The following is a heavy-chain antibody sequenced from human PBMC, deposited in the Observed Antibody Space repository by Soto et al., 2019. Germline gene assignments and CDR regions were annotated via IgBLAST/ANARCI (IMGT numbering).Heavy chain of an antibody. CDR3: ARSHSFDGSIYHYYFDF. CDR1: GGAISTYY. D-gene: IGHD3-10*01. Sequence: PSETLSLTCTVSGGAISTYYWSWIRQPPGGTLEWIGYIYASGATTYNPSFESRVTMSVDMPNNEFSLELTSLTAADTAVYYGARSHSFDGSIYHYYFDFWGQGTLVTVSS. CDR2: IYASGAT. J-gene: IGHJ4*02. V-gene: IGHV4-59*01.